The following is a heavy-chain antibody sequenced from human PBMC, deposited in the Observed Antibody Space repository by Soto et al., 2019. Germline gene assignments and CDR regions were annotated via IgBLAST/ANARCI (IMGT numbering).Heavy chain of an antibody. D-gene: IGHD3-10*01. CDR3: TRLISAAQDY. Sequence: EVLLVESGGGVVQPGRSLKLSCVASGLVFKDSSIQWVRQASGKGLEWVGRIRDRAYNYATAYTASVKGRFTISRDDSTNTAYLQMNSLRTEDTAIYYCTRLISAAQDYWGQGTLVTVSS. V-gene: IGHV3-73*01. J-gene: IGHJ4*02. CDR1: GLVFKDSS. CDR2: IRDRAYNYAT.